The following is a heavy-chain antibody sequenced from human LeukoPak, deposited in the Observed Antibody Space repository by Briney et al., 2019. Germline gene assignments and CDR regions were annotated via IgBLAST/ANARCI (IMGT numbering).Heavy chain of an antibody. CDR1: GFSFSDYY. CDR3: ANSPWGTYYDSSGYFIDY. Sequence: GGSLRLSCAASGFSFSDYYMSWIRQAPGKGLEWVSYISSSGGKIYYAESVKGRFTISRDNSKNTLYLQMNSLRAEDTAVYYCANSPWGTYYDSSGYFIDYWGQGTLVTVSS. V-gene: IGHV3-11*01. J-gene: IGHJ4*02. D-gene: IGHD3-22*01. CDR2: ISSSGGKI.